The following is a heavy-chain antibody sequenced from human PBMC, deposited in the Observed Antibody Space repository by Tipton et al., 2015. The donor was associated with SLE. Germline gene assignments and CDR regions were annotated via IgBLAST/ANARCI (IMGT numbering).Heavy chain of an antibody. CDR1: GGSISSYY. J-gene: IGHJ6*03. Sequence: TLSLTCTVSGGSISSYYWSWIRQPPGKGLEWIGYIYYSGSTNYNPSLKSRVTISVDTSKNQFSLKLSSVTAADTAAYYCARGYSSSSGSYYYYYMDVWGKGTTVTVSS. CDR3: ARGYSSSSGSYYYYYMDV. D-gene: IGHD6-6*01. V-gene: IGHV4-59*01. CDR2: IYYSGST.